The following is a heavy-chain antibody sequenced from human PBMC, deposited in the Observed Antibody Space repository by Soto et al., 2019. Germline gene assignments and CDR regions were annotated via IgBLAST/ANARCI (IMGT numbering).Heavy chain of an antibody. CDR3: ARDRGEYSSPSRAVAGIVDY. Sequence: PGGSLRLSCAASGFTFSSYSMNWVRQAPGKGLEWVSSISSSSSYIYYADSVKGRFTISRDNAKNSLYLQMNSLRAEDTAVYYCARDRGEYSSPSRAVAGIVDYWGQGTLVTVSS. CDR2: ISSSSSYI. J-gene: IGHJ4*02. D-gene: IGHD6-19*01. V-gene: IGHV3-21*01. CDR1: GFTFSSYS.